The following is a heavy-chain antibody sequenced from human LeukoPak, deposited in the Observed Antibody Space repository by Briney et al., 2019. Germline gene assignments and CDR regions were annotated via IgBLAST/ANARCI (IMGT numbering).Heavy chain of an antibody. CDR2: INHSGST. V-gene: IGHV4-34*01. CDR3: ARLYSRRYSGSYRSFDY. J-gene: IGHJ4*02. D-gene: IGHD1-26*01. Sequence: SETLSLTCAVYGGSFSGYYWSWIRQPPGKGLEWIGEINHSGSTNYNPSLKSRVTISVDTSKNQFSLKLSSVTAADTAVYYCARLYSRRYSGSYRSFDYWGQGTLVTVSS. CDR1: GGSFSGYY.